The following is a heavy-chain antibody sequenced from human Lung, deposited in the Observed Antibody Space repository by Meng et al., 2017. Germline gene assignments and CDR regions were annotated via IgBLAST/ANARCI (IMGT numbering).Heavy chain of an antibody. CDR1: GGSFSDYY. D-gene: IGHD4-11*01. CDR2: INHSGST. CDR3: ARGPTTMAHDFDY. J-gene: IGHJ4*02. Sequence: VQLQRWGSGLLKPSETLSFTCVVSGGSFSDYYCSWIRPPPGKGLEWIGEINHSGSTNYNPSLESRATISVDTSQNNLSLKLSSVTAADSAVYYCARGPTTMAHDFDYWGQGTLVTVSS. V-gene: IGHV4-34*01.